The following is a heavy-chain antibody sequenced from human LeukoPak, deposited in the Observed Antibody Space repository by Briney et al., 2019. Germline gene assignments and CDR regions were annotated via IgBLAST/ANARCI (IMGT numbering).Heavy chain of an antibody. CDR3: ARRPGSIDY. J-gene: IGHJ4*02. V-gene: IGHV4-39*01. CDR2: IYYSGST. D-gene: IGHD3-10*01. CDR1: GGSISSSSYY. Sequence: PSETLSLTCTVSGGSISSSSYYWGWIRQPPGKGLEWIGSIYYSGSTYYNPSLKSRVTISVDTSKNQFSLKLSSVTAADTAVYYCARRPGSIDYWGQGTPVTVSS.